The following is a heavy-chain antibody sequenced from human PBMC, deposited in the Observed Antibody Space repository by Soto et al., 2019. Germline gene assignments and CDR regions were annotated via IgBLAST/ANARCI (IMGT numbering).Heavy chain of an antibody. CDR2: IIPIFGTA. J-gene: IGHJ5*02. CDR1: GDTFSIYA. Sequence: SVKGSYTASGDTFSIYAISCVRQATGQGLEWMGGIIPIFGTANYAQKFQGRVTITADESTSTAYMELSSLRSEETAVYYCAGDRYRRSNSCTNNWFGPWGQGTLVTVSS. CDR3: AGDRYRRSNSCTNNWFGP. D-gene: IGHD2-2*01. V-gene: IGHV1-69*13.